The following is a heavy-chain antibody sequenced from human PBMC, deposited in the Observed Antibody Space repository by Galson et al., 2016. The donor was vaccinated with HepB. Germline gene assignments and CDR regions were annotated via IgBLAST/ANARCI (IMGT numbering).Heavy chain of an antibody. CDR1: GFTFTDYY. Sequence: SLRLSCAASGFTFTDYYMDWVRQAPGKGLEWIGRTSDKARSYTTEYAASVKGRITISRDNSKKSMYLQMNRLKTSDTAVYYCAKSGVNTLGAFDVWGQGTMLTVSS. V-gene: IGHV3-72*01. D-gene: IGHD4/OR15-4a*01. CDR2: TSDKARSYTT. CDR3: AKSGVNTLGAFDV. J-gene: IGHJ3*01.